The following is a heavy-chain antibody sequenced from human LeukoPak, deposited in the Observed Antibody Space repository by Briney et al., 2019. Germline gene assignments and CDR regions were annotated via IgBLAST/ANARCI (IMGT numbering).Heavy chain of an antibody. Sequence: SETLSLTCTIPGGSISSYYWSWIRQPPGKGLEWSGYMYSSGTTKYNPSLKSRVTLSVDTSKNQFSLKLSSVTAADTAFYYCARHILTAGSIEWGQGTLVTVSS. J-gene: IGHJ4*02. CDR1: GGSISSYY. D-gene: IGHD3-9*01. CDR3: ARHILTAGSIE. CDR2: MYSSGTT. V-gene: IGHV4-59*08.